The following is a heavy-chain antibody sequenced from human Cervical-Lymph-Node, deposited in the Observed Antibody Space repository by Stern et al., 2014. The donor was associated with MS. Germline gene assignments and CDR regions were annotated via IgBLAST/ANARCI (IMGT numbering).Heavy chain of an antibody. CDR3: AKDQALIAVAGIDY. CDR1: GFTFSSYG. CDR2: ISYDGSNK. V-gene: IGHV3-30*18. Sequence: QVQLVESGGGVVQPGRSLRLSCAASGFTFSSYGMHWVRQAPGKGLEWVAVISYDGSNKYYADSVKGRFTISRDNSKNTLYLQMNSLRAEDTAVYYCAKDQALIAVAGIDYWGQGTLVTVSS. D-gene: IGHD6-19*01. J-gene: IGHJ4*02.